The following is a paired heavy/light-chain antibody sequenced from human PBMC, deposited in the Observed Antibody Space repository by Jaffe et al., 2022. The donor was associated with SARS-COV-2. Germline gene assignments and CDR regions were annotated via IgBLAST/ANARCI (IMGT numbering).Heavy chain of an antibody. CDR2: IFYGGTST. J-gene: IGHJ4*02. CDR1: GGFINNNDYY. V-gene: IGHV4-39*01. CDR3: TRRSTGSSSDY. Sequence: QVHLQESGPGLVKPSETLSLTCTVSGGFINNNDYYWGWIRQPPGRRLEWIGNIFYGGTSTYYNPSLKGRVTMSADTSKNQFSLRLTSVTAADTAVYYCTRRSTGSSSDYWGQGALVTVSS. D-gene: IGHD6-6*01.
Light chain of an antibody. CDR3: LQHNTYPHT. Sequence: DIQMTQSPSSLSASVGDRVTITCRASQDIRNDLGWYQQKPGKAPKRLIYAASSLQSGVPSRFSGSGSGTEFTLTINSLQPEDFADYYCLQHNTYPHTFGQGTKVET. CDR1: QDIRND. CDR2: AAS. V-gene: IGKV1-17*01. J-gene: IGKJ1*01.